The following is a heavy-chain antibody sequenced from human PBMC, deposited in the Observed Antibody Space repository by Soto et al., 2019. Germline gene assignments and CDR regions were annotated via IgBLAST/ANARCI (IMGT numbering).Heavy chain of an antibody. D-gene: IGHD6-19*01. CDR3: AKGGRGSGWFFFDY. Sequence: GGSLRLSCAASGFTFSSYAMSWARQAPGKGLEWVSAISGSGGSTYYADSVKGRFTISRDNSKNTLYLQTNSLRAEDTAVYYCAKGGRGSGWFFFDYRGQGTLVTVSS. V-gene: IGHV3-23*01. CDR2: ISGSGGST. CDR1: GFTFSSYA. J-gene: IGHJ4*02.